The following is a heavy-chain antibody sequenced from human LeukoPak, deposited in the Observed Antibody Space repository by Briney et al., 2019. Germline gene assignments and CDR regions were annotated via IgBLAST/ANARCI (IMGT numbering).Heavy chain of an antibody. J-gene: IGHJ4*02. CDR2: ISWNSGSI. Sequence: GGSLRLSCAASGFTFDDYAMHWVRQAPGKGLEWVSGISWNSGSIGYADSVKGRFTISRDNAKNSLYLQMNSLRAEDTALYYCAKESGSGSYYLPLDYWGQGTLVTVSS. D-gene: IGHD3-10*01. CDR1: GFTFDDYA. V-gene: IGHV3-9*01. CDR3: AKESGSGSYYLPLDY.